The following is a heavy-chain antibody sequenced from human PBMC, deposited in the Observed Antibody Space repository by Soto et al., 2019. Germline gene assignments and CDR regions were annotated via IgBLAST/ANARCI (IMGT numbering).Heavy chain of an antibody. Sequence: SETLSLTCAVYGGSFSGYYWTWIRQPPGTGLEWIGEINHSGSTNYNPSLKSRVTISVDTSKNQFSLKLTSVTAADTAVYYCARTKITALFDYWGQGTLVTVSS. V-gene: IGHV4-34*01. J-gene: IGHJ4*02. CDR1: GGSFSGYY. CDR2: INHSGST. D-gene: IGHD3-10*01. CDR3: ARTKITALFDY.